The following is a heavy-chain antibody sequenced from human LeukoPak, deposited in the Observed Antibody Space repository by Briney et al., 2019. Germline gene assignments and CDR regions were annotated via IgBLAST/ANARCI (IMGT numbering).Heavy chain of an antibody. CDR3: ASIAAAGTFKNYYFDY. D-gene: IGHD6-13*01. CDR2: IKQGGSEK. CDR1: GFTFSSYW. Sequence: GGSLRLSCAASGFTFSSYWMSWVRQAPGKGLEWVANIKQGGSEKYYVDSVKGRFTISRDNAKNSLYPQMNSLRAEDTAVYYCASIAAAGTFKNYYFDYWGQGTLVTVSP. J-gene: IGHJ4*02. V-gene: IGHV3-7*01.